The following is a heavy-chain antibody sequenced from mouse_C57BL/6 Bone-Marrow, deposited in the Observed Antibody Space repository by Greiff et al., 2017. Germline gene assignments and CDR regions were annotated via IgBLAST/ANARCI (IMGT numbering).Heavy chain of an antibody. CDR3: ARERAYDYYVLWYFDV. Sequence: EVQLVESEGGLVQPGSSMKLSCTASGFTFSDYYMAWVRQVPEKGLEWVANINYDGSSTYYLDSLKSRFIISRDNAKNILYLQMSSLKSEDTATYYCARERAYDYYVLWYFDVWGTGTTVTVSS. CDR2: INYDGSST. J-gene: IGHJ1*03. V-gene: IGHV5-16*01. CDR1: GFTFSDYY. D-gene: IGHD2-4*01.